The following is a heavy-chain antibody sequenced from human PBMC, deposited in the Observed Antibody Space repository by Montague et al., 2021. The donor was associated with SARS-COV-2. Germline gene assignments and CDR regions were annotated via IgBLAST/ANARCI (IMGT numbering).Heavy chain of an antibody. D-gene: IGHD3-10*01. J-gene: IGHJ4*02. V-gene: IGHV4-59*01. CDR2: IYYYGNT. CDR3: AKEFGSGSINPTY. CDR1: GDSIKNYF. Sequence: SETLSLTSTLSGDSIKNYFWSWIRQPPGKGLEWIGYIYYYGNTHYNSSLKSRATISIDTSRNLFSLQLRSVTTADTAVYFCAKEFGSGSINPTYWGQGVLVTVSS.